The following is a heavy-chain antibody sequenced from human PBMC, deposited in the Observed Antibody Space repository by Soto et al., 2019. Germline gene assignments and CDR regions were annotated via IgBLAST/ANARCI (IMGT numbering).Heavy chain of an antibody. CDR3: PKDSVLLRGGYYYGMDV. CDR2: ISYDGSNK. Sequence: GGSLRLSXAASGFTFSSYGMHWVRQAPGKGLEWVAVISYDGSNKYYADSVKGRFTISRDNSKSTLYLQMNSLRAEDTAVYYCPKDSVLLRGGYYYGMDVWGQGTTVTVSS. CDR1: GFTFSSYG. V-gene: IGHV3-30*18. D-gene: IGHD1-26*01. J-gene: IGHJ6*02.